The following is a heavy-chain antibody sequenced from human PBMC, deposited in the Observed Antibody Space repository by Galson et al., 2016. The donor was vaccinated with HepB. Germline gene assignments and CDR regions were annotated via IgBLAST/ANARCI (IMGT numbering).Heavy chain of an antibody. D-gene: IGHD4-11*01. CDR1: GGTFNSHG. V-gene: IGHV1-69*13. CDR2: IFPVFGTT. J-gene: IGHJ4*02. CDR3: AAMTTLTGGFDF. Sequence: SVKVSCKASGGTFNSHGFSWVRQAPGQGLEYMGQIFPVFGTTSYPQKFQGRVTLTADESTRTASLELSSLRSEDTAVYYCAAMTTLTGGFDFWGQGTLVIVSS.